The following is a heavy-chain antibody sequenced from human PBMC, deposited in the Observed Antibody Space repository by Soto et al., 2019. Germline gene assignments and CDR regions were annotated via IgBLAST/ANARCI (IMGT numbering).Heavy chain of an antibody. CDR3: TRMGQQLDYFDY. J-gene: IGHJ4*02. V-gene: IGHV2-70*11. CDR2: IDWDDDK. Sequence: SGPTLVHPTQTLTLTCTFSGFSLSTSGKCVSWIRQPPGKALEWLARIDWDDDKYYSTSLKTRLTISKDTSKNQVVLTMTNMDPVDTATYYCTRMGQQLDYFDYWGQGTLVTVSS. CDR1: GFSLSTSGKC. D-gene: IGHD6-13*01.